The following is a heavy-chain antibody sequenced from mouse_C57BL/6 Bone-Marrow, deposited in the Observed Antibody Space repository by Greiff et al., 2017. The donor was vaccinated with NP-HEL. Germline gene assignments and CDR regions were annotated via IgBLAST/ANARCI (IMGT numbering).Heavy chain of an antibody. Sequence: EVKLQESGGDLVKPGGSLKLSCAASGFTFSSYGMSWVRQTPDKRLEWVATISSGGSYTYYLDSVKGRFTISRDNAKNTLYLQMSSLKSEDTAMYYCARPFAYWGQGTLVTVSA. J-gene: IGHJ3*01. CDR3: ARPFAY. CDR1: GFTFSSYG. V-gene: IGHV5-6*01. CDR2: ISSGGSYT.